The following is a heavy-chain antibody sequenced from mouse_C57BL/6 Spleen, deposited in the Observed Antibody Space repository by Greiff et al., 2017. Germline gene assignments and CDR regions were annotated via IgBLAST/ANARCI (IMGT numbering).Heavy chain of an antibody. Sequence: QVHVKQSGAELARPGASVKLSCKASGYTFTSYGISWVKQRTGQGLEWIGEIYPRSGNTYYNEKFKGKATLTADKSSSTAYMELRSLTSEDSAVYFAARQDYDGGARYYAMDYWGQGTSVTVSS. CDR2: IYPRSGNT. J-gene: IGHJ4*01. V-gene: IGHV1-81*01. CDR1: GYTFTSYG. D-gene: IGHD2-4*01. CDR3: ARQDYDGGARYYAMDY.